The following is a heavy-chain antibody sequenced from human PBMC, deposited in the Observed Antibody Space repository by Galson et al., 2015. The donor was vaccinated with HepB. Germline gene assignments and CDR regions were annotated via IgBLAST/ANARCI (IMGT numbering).Heavy chain of an antibody. CDR3: ARDYDILTGYPNWYFDL. D-gene: IGHD3-9*01. CDR1: GFTVSSKY. Sequence: SLRLPCPASGFTVSSKYMHWVRQAPCKGLQWVAVIWYDGSNKYYADSVKGRFTISRDNSKNTLYLQMNSLRAEDTAVYYCARDYDILTGYPNWYFDLWGRGTLVTVSS. CDR2: IWYDGSNK. V-gene: IGHV3-33*01. J-gene: IGHJ2*01.